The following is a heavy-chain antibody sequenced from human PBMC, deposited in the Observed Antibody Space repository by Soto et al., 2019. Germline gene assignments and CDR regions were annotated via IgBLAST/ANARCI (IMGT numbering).Heavy chain of an antibody. CDR3: ARDSVVQTTSGGVDF. CDR2: ISGYNGNT. V-gene: IGHV1-18*01. J-gene: IGHJ4*02. Sequence: QVQLVQSGAEVKTPGASVKVSCKASGDTFTSYGITWVRQAPGQGLEWMGWISGYNGNTNYAQKFQDRVTMTTDTSTNTAYTEQRSLRSDDTAVHYCARDSVVQTTSGGVDFWGQGTLLTVSS. CDR1: GDTFTSYG. D-gene: IGHD2-2*01.